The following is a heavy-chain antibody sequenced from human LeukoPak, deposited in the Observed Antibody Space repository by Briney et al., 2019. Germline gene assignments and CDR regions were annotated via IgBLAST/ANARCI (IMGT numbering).Heavy chain of an antibody. CDR3: AKWGAIVGTTNWEDY. CDR1: GGSFSGYY. V-gene: IGHV4-34*01. CDR2: INHSGTT. J-gene: IGHJ4*02. D-gene: IGHD1-26*01. Sequence: SETLSLTCAVYGGSFSGYYWTWIRQPPGKGLEWIGEINHSGTTNYNPSLKSRVTVSVETSKNQLSLKLSSVTAADTAVYYCAKWGAIVGTTNWEDYWGQGTLVTVSS.